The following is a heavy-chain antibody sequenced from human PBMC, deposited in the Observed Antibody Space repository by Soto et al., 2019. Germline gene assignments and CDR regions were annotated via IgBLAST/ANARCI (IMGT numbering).Heavy chain of an antibody. J-gene: IGHJ6*02. CDR1: GGTFSSYA. D-gene: IGHD6-6*01. CDR2: IIPIFGTA. V-gene: IGHV1-69*01. CDR3: ARDKRGGSSSFYSYYYGMDV. Sequence: QVQLVQSGAEVKKPGSSVKVSCKASGGTFSSYAISWVRQAPGQGLEWMGGIIPIFGTANYAQKFQGRVTITADESTSTAYMELSSLRSEDTAVYYCARDKRGGSSSFYSYYYGMDVWGQGTTVTVSS.